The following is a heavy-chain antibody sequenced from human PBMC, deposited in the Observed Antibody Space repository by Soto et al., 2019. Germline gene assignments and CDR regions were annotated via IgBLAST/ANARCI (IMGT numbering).Heavy chain of an antibody. V-gene: IGHV4-34*01. CDR3: ARGPQNLTTVTTYDY. J-gene: IGHJ4*02. D-gene: IGHD4-17*01. Sequence: SETLSLTCAVYGGSFSGYYWSWIRQPPGKGLEWIGEINHSGSTNYNPSLKSRVTISVDTSKNQFSLKLSSVTAADTAVYYCARGPQNLTTVTTYDYWGQGTLVTVSS. CDR1: GGSFSGYY. CDR2: INHSGST.